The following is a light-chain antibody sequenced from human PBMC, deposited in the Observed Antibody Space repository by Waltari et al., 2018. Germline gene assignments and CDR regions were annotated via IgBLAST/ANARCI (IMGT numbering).Light chain of an antibody. V-gene: IGLV1-51*01. Sequence: QSVLTQPPSVSAAPGQKVNVSCSGSSSNIGNNYVSWYQQLQGSAPTLLIYDNDKRPSGIPDRLSGSKSGTSATLSITGLQTGDEADYYCGTWDSSLSLYVFGTGTKVTVL. CDR1: SSNIGNNY. CDR2: DND. J-gene: IGLJ1*01. CDR3: GTWDSSLSLYV.